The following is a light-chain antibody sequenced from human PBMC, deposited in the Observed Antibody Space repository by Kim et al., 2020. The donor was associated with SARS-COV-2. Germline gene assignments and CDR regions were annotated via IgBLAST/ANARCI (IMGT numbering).Light chain of an antibody. Sequence: VSRGQKASITCSVDKLGDKYACWYQQKPGPSPVLVIYQDSKRPSGIPERFAGSNSGNTATLTISGTQAMDEADYYCQAWDSSTAVFGGGTQLTVL. CDR1: KLGDKY. CDR3: QAWDSSTAV. CDR2: QDS. J-gene: IGLJ3*02. V-gene: IGLV3-1*01.